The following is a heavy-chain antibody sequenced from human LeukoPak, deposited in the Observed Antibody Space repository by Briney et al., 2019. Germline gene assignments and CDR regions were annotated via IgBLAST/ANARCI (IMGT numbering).Heavy chain of an antibody. V-gene: IGHV3-7*03. Sequence: GGSLRLSCAASGFTFSSYWMSWVRQAPGKGQEWVANIKQDGSEKYYVDSVKGRFTISRDNSKNTLYLQMNSLRVEDMAVYYCATWPSSSHMAFFDYWGQGTLVTVSS. CDR2: IKQDGSEK. CDR3: ATWPSSSHMAFFDY. D-gene: IGHD2-2*01. CDR1: GFTFSSYW. J-gene: IGHJ4*02.